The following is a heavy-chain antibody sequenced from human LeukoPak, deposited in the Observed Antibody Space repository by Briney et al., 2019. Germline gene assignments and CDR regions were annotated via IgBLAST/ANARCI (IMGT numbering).Heavy chain of an antibody. D-gene: IGHD3-10*02. V-gene: IGHV4-39*01. CDR3: ARGLGSGSYYAY. J-gene: IGHJ4*02. Sequence: SETLSLTCTVSGGSISSTNYYWAWIRQPPGKGLEWIGNIYYSGSTYYNASLNSRITMSIDTSKNQFSLKLSSVTAADTAVYYCARGLGSGSYYAYWGQGTLVTVSS. CDR2: IYYSGST. CDR1: GGSISSTNYY.